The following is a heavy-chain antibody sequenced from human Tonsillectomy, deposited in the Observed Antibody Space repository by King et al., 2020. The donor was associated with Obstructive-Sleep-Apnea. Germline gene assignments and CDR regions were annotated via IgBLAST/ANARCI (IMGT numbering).Heavy chain of an antibody. Sequence: VQLQQWGAGLLKPSETLSLTCAVYGGSFSGYYWSWIRQPPGKGLEGIGEINHSGSTNYNPSLKSRGTISVDTSKNQFSLKLGSVTAADTAVYYCARDAITMVRGNLRDYWGQGTLVTVSS. J-gene: IGHJ4*02. CDR3: ARDAITMVRGNLRDY. V-gene: IGHV4-34*01. CDR2: INHSGST. D-gene: IGHD3-10*01. CDR1: GGSFSGYY.